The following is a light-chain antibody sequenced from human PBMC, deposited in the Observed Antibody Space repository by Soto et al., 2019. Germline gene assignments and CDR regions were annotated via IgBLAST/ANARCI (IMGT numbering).Light chain of an antibody. V-gene: IGKV3-11*01. CDR3: QQRSNWPPWT. CDR2: DAS. CDR1: QSVSSY. Sequence: SVLAQSPATLSLSPGERATRSCRASQSVSSYLAWYQQKPGQAPRLLIYDASNRATGIPARFSGSGSGTDFTLTISSLEPEDFAVYYCQQRSNWPPWTFGQGTKVDI. J-gene: IGKJ1*01.